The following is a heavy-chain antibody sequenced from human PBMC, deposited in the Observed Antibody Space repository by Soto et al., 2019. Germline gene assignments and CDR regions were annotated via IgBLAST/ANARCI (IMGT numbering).Heavy chain of an antibody. J-gene: IGHJ6*02. Sequence: EVQLLESGGGLVQPGGSLRLSCAASGFTFSSSAMSWVRQAPGTGLEWVSASSGVDGSTYYADSVKGRVTISRDDSKSTLYLQMNSLTPEDTAIYYCVHMKVYTSRWYDSSYYGLDVWGQGTTVTVSS. CDR2: SSGVDGST. D-gene: IGHD6-19*01. CDR3: VHMKVYTSRWYDSSYYGLDV. CDR1: GFTFSSSA. V-gene: IGHV3-23*01.